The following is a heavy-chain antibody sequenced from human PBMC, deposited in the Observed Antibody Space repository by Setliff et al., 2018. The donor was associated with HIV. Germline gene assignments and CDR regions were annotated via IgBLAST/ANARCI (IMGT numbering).Heavy chain of an antibody. V-gene: IGHV4-59*12. CDR2: IYYSGST. J-gene: IGHJ4*02. Sequence: SETLSLTCTVSGGSISSYYWNWIRQPPGKGLEWIGYIYYSGSTNYNPSLKSRVTISVDTSKNQFSLKLSSVTAADTAVYYCARLQDSSGYYRYWGQGTLVTVSS. D-gene: IGHD3-22*01. CDR3: ARLQDSSGYYRY. CDR1: GGSISSYY.